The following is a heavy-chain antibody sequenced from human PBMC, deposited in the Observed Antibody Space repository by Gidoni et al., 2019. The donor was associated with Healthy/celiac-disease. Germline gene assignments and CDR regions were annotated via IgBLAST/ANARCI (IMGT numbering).Heavy chain of an antibody. CDR3: ARGRYYFDY. CDR1: GGSFSGYY. J-gene: IGHJ4*02. Sequence: QVQLQQWGAGLLKPSETLSLTCAVYGGSFSGYYWSWIRPPPGKGLEWIGESNHRGSTNYNPSLKSRGTISVDTSKNQFSLKLSSVTAADTAVYYCARGRYYFDYWGQGTLVTVSS. V-gene: IGHV4-34*01. CDR2: SNHRGST.